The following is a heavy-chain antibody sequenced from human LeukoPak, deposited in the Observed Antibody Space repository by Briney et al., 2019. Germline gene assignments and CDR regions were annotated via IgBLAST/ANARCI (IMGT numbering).Heavy chain of an antibody. CDR1: GYTLTELS. V-gene: IGHV1-24*01. J-gene: IGHJ3*02. CDR3: ATGGSSGWWAFDI. D-gene: IGHD6-19*01. Sequence: ASVTVSCKVSGYTLTELSMHWVRQAPGKGLEWMGGFDPEDGETIYAQKFQGRVTMTEDTSTDTAYMELSSLRSEDTAVYYCATGGSSGWWAFDIWGQGTMVTVSS. CDR2: FDPEDGET.